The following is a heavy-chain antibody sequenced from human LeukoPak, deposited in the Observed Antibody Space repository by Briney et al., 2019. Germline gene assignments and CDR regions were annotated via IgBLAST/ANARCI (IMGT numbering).Heavy chain of an antibody. J-gene: IGHJ4*02. D-gene: IGHD1-26*01. CDR2: IYYSGNT. Sequence: PSETLSLTCTVSGGSVSSGSYYWSWIRQLPGKGLEWIGYIYYSGNTNYNPSLKSRVTISGDTSKNQFSLKLSSVTAADTAVYYCARGVLVGRTGYYFDYWGQGTLVTVSS. CDR3: ARGVLVGRTGYYFDY. V-gene: IGHV4-61*01. CDR1: GGSVSSGSYY.